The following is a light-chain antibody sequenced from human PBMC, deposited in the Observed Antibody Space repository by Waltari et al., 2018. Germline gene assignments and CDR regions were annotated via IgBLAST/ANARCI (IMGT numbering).Light chain of an antibody. CDR1: QSVGNY. Sequence: IQMTQSPSSLSASVGDRVTITCRASQSVGNYVDWYQHRPGQAPKVLIYAASTLQGGVPSRFSGSGSGTVFTLTINSLQPEDWSIYDWRETYSAPLSLGGGTKVEMK. CDR3: RETYSAPLS. CDR2: AAS. J-gene: IGKJ4*01. V-gene: IGKV1-39*01.